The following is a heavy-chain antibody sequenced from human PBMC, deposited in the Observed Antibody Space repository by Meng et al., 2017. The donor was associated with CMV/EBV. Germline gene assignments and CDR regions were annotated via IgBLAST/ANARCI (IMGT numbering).Heavy chain of an antibody. J-gene: IGHJ4*02. Sequence: SGFNFNDYYISWVRQAPGKGLEWISSISITGSTIFYVDSVKGRFTISRDNAKNSVYLQMNSLRADDTAVYYCARAHYYGSGSNPLDHWGQGTLVTVSS. CDR3: ARAHYYGSGSNPLDH. D-gene: IGHD3-10*01. V-gene: IGHV3-11*01. CDR2: ISITGSTI. CDR1: GFNFNDYY.